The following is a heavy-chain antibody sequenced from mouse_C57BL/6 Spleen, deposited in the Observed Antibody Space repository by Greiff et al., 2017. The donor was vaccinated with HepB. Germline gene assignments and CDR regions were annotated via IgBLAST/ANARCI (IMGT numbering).Heavy chain of an antibody. D-gene: IGHD2-4*01. CDR1: GYSFTGYY. CDR3: ARGGITTIFDY. J-gene: IGHJ2*01. Sequence: VQLQQSGPELVKPGASVKISCKASGYSFTGYYMNWVKQSPEKSLEWIGEINPSTGGTTYNQKFKAKATLTVDKSSSTAYMQLKSLTSEDSAVYYCARGGITTIFDYWGQGTTLTVSS. V-gene: IGHV1-42*01. CDR2: INPSTGGT.